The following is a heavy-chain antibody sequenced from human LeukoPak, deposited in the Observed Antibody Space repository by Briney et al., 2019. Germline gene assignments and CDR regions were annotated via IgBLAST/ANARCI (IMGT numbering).Heavy chain of an antibody. D-gene: IGHD2-2*01. Sequence: PGGSLRLSCAASGFTFSSYAMSWVRQAPGKGLEWVSAISGSGGSTYYEDSVKGRFTISGDNSKNTLYLQMNSLRAEDTGVYYCALMGVVVVPAATFDYWGQGTLVTVSS. CDR2: ISGSGGST. CDR3: ALMGVVVVPAATFDY. CDR1: GFTFSSYA. J-gene: IGHJ4*02. V-gene: IGHV3-23*01.